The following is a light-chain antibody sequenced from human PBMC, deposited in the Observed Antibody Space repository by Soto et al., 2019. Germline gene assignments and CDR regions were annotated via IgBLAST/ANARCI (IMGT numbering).Light chain of an antibody. J-gene: IGKJ1*01. CDR2: GAS. V-gene: IGKV3-20*01. CDR3: HHYSYFQWT. CDR1: QSGSSSY. Sequence: IVLTQSPGTLSLSPGERATLSCRASQSGSSSYLAWYQQKAGLAPRLLIYGASTRATGIPDRFSGSGSGTDFTLTISRLETEDIAVYFCHHYSYFQWTFGQGTKVEIK.